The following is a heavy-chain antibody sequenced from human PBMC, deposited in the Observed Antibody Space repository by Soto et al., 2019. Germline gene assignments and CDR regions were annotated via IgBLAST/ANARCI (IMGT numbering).Heavy chain of an antibody. CDR2: VYYSGIP. J-gene: IGHJ6*02. D-gene: IGHD6-6*01. V-gene: IGHV4-59*12. CDR1: GGSISSYH. Sequence: ETLSITCAVPGGSISSYHSNWILQPPGKGLEWIGYVYYSGIPNYNPSLKSRLTISVDTSKNQFSLKLSSVTAADTAVYYCSREYSSSYYYNYGMDVWGEGTTVTVS. CDR3: SREYSSSYYYNYGMDV.